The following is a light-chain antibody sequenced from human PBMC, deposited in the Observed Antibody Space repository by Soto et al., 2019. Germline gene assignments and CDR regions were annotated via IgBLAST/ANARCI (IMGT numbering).Light chain of an antibody. J-gene: IGKJ5*01. Sequence: EIVLTQSPATLSLSPGERATLSCRASQSVSSYLAWYQQKPVQAPRLLIYDASNRATGIPARFSGSGSGTDFTLTISSLEPEDFAVYYCQQRSNLITFGQGTRLEIK. CDR2: DAS. V-gene: IGKV3-11*01. CDR3: QQRSNLIT. CDR1: QSVSSY.